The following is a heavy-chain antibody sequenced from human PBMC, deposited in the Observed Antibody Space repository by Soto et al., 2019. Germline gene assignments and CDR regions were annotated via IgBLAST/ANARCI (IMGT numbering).Heavy chain of an antibody. D-gene: IGHD1-1*01. CDR3: ARHIHNQGFEYYFDS. CDR2: IDYSGNI. Sequence: NPSETLSLTCNASGGSITSSGSAWGWIRQSPGKGLEWIGTIDYSGNIYYIPSLKSRITISVDTSKNQISLKLSSVTAADTAVYYCARHIHNQGFEYYFDSWGQGTLVTVS. J-gene: IGHJ4*02. V-gene: IGHV4-39*01. CDR1: GGSITSSGSA.